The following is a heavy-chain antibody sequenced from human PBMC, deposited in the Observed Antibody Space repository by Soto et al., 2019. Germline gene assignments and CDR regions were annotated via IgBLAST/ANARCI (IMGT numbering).Heavy chain of an antibody. CDR1: GASITGTSY. J-gene: IGHJ5*02. D-gene: IGHD2-15*01. Sequence: SETLSLTCTVSGASITGTSYWSWIRQPAGKGLEWIGRFSLSGTTNYNPSLRSRVTMSADVSKNQFSLRLTSVTAADTALYYCAGGMTPPGAPGCCYLGAWGQGTLFTVSS. CDR3: AGGMTPPGAPGCCYLGA. CDR2: FSLSGTT. V-gene: IGHV4-4*07.